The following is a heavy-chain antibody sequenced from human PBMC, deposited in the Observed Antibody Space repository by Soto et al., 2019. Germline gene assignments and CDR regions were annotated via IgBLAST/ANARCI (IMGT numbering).Heavy chain of an antibody. CDR1: GFPLSDYY. D-gene: IGHD3-16*01. J-gene: IGHJ5*02. Sequence: GGSLRLSVAASGFPLSDYYMAWIRKAPGKRVKLVSYISSSGSALQYADSVKGRVTNSSDNARNSVFLQKNSLRVEYNGMYYCAIDSPGGFNWFDPWGQGTLVTVSS. V-gene: IGHV3-11*01. CDR2: ISSSGSAL. CDR3: AIDSPGGFNWFDP.